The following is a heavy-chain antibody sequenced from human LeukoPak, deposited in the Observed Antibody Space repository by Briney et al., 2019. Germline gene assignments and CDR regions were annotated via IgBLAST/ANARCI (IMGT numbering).Heavy chain of an antibody. CDR3: AGSSGLY. J-gene: IGHJ4*02. D-gene: IGHD6-19*01. CDR2: ISYDGSNK. Sequence: GGSLRLSCAASGFTFSSYAMHWVRQAPGKGLEWVAVISYDGSNKYYADSVKGRFTISRDNSKNTLYLQMNSLRAEDTAVYYCAGSSGLYWGQGTLVTVSS. CDR1: GFTFSSYA. V-gene: IGHV3-30*04.